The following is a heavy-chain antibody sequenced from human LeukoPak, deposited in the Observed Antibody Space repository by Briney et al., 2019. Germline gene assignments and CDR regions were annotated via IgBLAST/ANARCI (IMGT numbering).Heavy chain of an antibody. CDR1: GGSISSYY. Sequence: SQTLSLTCTVSGGSISSYYWSWIRQPPGKGLEWIGYIYYSGSTNYNPSLKSRVTISVDTSKNQFSLKLSSVTAADTAVYYCAREGRGLDYWGQGTLVTVSS. CDR3: AREGRGLDY. V-gene: IGHV4-59*01. D-gene: IGHD3-10*01. CDR2: IYYSGST. J-gene: IGHJ4*02.